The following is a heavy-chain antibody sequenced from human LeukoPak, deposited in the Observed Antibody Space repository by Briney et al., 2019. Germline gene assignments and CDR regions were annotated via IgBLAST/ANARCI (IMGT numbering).Heavy chain of an antibody. Sequence: GGSLRLSCAASGFTFSSYSMHWVRQAPGKGLEWVAVIWYGGSNKYYADSVKGRFTISRDNSKNTLYLQMNSLRAEDTAVYYCAKSNGGDFDYWGQGTLVTVSS. V-gene: IGHV3-30*02. CDR3: AKSNGGDFDY. CDR2: IWYGGSNK. J-gene: IGHJ4*02. CDR1: GFTFSSYS. D-gene: IGHD4-11*01.